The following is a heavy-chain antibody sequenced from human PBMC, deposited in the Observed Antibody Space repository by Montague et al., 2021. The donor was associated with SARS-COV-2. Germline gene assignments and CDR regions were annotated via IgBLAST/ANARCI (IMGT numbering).Heavy chain of an antibody. CDR3: ARLGRGYTYGWFDF. CDR1: GFPFNTFA. Sequence: SLRLSCAASGFPFNTFAFSWVRQAPGMGLQWVTTISGSGARTDYEDSVRGRFTVSRDNSQNTVSLQMNSLRAEDTAVYYCARLGRGYTYGWFDFWSQGSLLLVSS. CDR2: ISGSGART. J-gene: IGHJ4*02. D-gene: IGHD5-18*01. V-gene: IGHV3-23*01.